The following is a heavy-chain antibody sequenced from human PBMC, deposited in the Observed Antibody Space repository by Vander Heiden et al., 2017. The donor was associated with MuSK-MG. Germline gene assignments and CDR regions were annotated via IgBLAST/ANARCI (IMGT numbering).Heavy chain of an antibody. V-gene: IGHV2-5*01. J-gene: IGHJ4*01. D-gene: IGHD2-8*02. CDR1: GVSLSSRHVR. CDR2: IFWNADK. CDR3: AHRLLRRSGGQEFDY. Sequence: QLTLKDSGPTLVKPTQTLTLTCSCPGVSLSSRHVRVACIRQPPGQALTRFALIFWNADKRYSPPLKSRLTITKDTSRNQVVLTLTNMDPVDTATYYCAHRLLRRSGGQEFDYWGHSTLVTLSP.